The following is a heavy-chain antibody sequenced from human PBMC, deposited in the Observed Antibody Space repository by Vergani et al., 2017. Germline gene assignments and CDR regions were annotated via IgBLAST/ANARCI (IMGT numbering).Heavy chain of an antibody. CDR3: ARDSPPNY. CDR2: IYTSGST. J-gene: IGHJ4*02. V-gene: IGHV4-61*02. CDR1: GGSISSGSYY. Sequence: QVQLQESGPGLVKPSQTLSLTCTVSGGSISSGSYYWSWIRQPAGKGLEWIGRIYTSGSTNYNPSLKSRVTISVDTSKNQFSLKLSSVTAADTAVYYCARDSPPNYWGQGTLVTVSS.